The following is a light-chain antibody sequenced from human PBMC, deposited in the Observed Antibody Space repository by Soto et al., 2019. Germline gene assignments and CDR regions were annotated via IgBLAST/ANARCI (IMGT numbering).Light chain of an antibody. Sequence: QSALTQPASVSGSPGQSITISCTGTSNDVGGYNYVSWYQQHPGKAPKLMIYDVNNRPSGVSNRFSGSKSGNTASLTISGLQAEDEADYYCSSYTSSSSLVVFGTGTKVTVL. CDR2: DVN. V-gene: IGLV2-14*03. CDR3: SSYTSSSSLVV. J-gene: IGLJ1*01. CDR1: SNDVGGYNY.